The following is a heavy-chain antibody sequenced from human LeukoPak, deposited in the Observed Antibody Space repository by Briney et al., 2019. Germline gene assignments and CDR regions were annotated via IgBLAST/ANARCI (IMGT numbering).Heavy chain of an antibody. Sequence: ASVKVSCKASGYTFTGHYMHWVRQAPGQGLEWMGWISPNGADTDYAQRFQGRVTMTRDTSISTAYMELSRLRSDDTAVYYCARAAIAVAGDYHHHHMDVWGKGTTVTVSS. J-gene: IGHJ6*03. CDR1: GYTFTGHY. V-gene: IGHV1-2*02. D-gene: IGHD6-19*01. CDR3: ARAAIAVAGDYHHHHMDV. CDR2: ISPNGADT.